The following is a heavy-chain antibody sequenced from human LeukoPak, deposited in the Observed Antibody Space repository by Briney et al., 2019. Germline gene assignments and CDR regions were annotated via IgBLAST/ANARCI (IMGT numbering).Heavy chain of an antibody. CDR1: GYTFTSYY. Sequence: ASVKVSCKASGYTFTSYYMHWVRQAPGQGLEWMGIINPSGGSTSYAQKFQGRVTITRDTSTSTVYMELSSLRSEDTAVYYCARGDDRFLEWFSFYYFDYWGQGTLVTVSS. V-gene: IGHV1-46*01. J-gene: IGHJ4*02. CDR3: ARGDDRFLEWFSFYYFDY. CDR2: INPSGGST. D-gene: IGHD3-3*01.